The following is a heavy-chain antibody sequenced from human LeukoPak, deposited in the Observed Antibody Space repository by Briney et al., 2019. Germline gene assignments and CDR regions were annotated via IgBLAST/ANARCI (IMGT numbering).Heavy chain of an antibody. D-gene: IGHD5-18*01. Sequence: GGSLRLSCAASGFIFNNYAMHWVRQAPDKGLEWVAVISFDGNNEYYADSVKGRCTISRDNSKNTVYLQMNSLRAEDTAVYYCAKEAGYSYGFDYWGQGTLVTVSS. CDR3: AKEAGYSYGFDY. CDR1: GFIFNNYA. J-gene: IGHJ4*02. CDR2: ISFDGNNE. V-gene: IGHV3-30*18.